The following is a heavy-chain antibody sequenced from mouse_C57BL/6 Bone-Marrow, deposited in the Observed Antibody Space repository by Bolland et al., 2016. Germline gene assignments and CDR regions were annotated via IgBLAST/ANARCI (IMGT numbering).Heavy chain of an antibody. CDR3: TRGGGFAY. J-gene: IGHJ3*01. Sequence: AIDPETGGTAYNQKFEGKAILTADKSSSTAYMELRSLTSEDSAVYYCTRGGGFAYWGQGTLV. V-gene: IGHV1-15*01. CDR2: IDPETGGT.